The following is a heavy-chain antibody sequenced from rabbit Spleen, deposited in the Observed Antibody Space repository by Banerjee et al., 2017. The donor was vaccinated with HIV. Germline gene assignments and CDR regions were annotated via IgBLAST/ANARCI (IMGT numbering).Heavy chain of an antibody. D-gene: IGHD2-1*01. Sequence: QSLEESGGDLVKPGASLTLTCTASEFSFSSSDYMCWVRQAPGKGLEWISCIAGSNTGFTYSATWAKGRFTISKTSSTTVTLQMTSLTVADMATYFCARNKDNYVSSPFSLWGQGTLVTVS. V-gene: IGHV1S40*01. CDR3: ARNKDNYVSSPFSL. CDR2: IAGSNTGFT. CDR1: EFSFSSSDY. J-gene: IGHJ4*01.